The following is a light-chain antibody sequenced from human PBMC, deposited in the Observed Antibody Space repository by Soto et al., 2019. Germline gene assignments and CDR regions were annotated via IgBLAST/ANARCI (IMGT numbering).Light chain of an antibody. J-gene: IGLJ1*01. CDR2: EVS. V-gene: IGLV2-8*01. CDR1: SSDVGGYNY. Sequence: QSVLTQPPSASGSPGQSVTISCTGTSSDVGGYNYVSWYQQHPGRAPKLMIYEVSKRPSGVPDRFSGSKSGNTASLTVSGLQTEDEADYYCSSYAGSNNQFFGTGTKVTVL. CDR3: SSYAGSNNQF.